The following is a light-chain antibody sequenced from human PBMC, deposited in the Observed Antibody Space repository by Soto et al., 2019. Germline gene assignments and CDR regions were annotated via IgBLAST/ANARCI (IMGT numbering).Light chain of an antibody. CDR1: QSTRNW. Sequence: DIQMPLSPATLSASVGDRVTITCRASQSTRNWLAWYQQKPGKAPKVLIYDASRLESGVPPRFSGSGSGTEFTLTINSLQPDDFATYYCQHYHSYSVTFGQGTKVDI. CDR3: QHYHSYSVT. J-gene: IGKJ1*01. CDR2: DAS. V-gene: IGKV1-5*01.